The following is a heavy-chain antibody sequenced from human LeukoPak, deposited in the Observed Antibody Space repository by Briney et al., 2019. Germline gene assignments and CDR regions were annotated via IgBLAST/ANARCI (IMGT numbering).Heavy chain of an antibody. D-gene: IGHD5-24*01. CDR3: AKVDPRWLQFIGAFDI. CDR1: RFTFSSYG. J-gene: IGHJ3*02. CDR2: IPYDGSSA. Sequence: PGGSLRLSCATSRFTFSSYGMHWVRQAPGKGLEWVAFIPYDGSSADYADSVKGRFTISRDNSKHTVYLQMSSLRPEDTAVYYCAKVDPRWLQFIGAFDIWGQGTMVTVSS. V-gene: IGHV3-30*02.